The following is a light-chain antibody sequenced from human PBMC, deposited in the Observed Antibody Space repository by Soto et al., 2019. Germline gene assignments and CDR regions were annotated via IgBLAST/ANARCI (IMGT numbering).Light chain of an antibody. Sequence: QSALTQPRSVSGSPGQSVTISCTGTISDVAGYNYVSWYQHHPGKAPKLLISDVTKRPSWVPDRFSGSKSGSTASLTISELQAEDEADYYCAAWDDSLNGLYVFGTGTKLTVL. CDR3: AAWDDSLNGLYV. CDR2: DVT. CDR1: ISDVAGYNY. J-gene: IGLJ1*01. V-gene: IGLV2-11*01.